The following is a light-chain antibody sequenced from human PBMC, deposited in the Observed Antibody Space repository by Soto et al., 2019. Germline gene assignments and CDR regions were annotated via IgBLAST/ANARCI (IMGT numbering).Light chain of an antibody. CDR1: SSDVGGYDY. Sequence: QSALTQPPSASGSAGQSVTISCTGTSSDVGGYDYVSWHQHHPGKDPELMIYEVNKRHSGVPDRFSGSKSGNTASLTVSRLQAEDEAVYYCSSYAGNNNVLFGGGTQLTVL. CDR3: SSYAGNNNVL. V-gene: IGLV2-8*01. CDR2: EVN. J-gene: IGLJ2*01.